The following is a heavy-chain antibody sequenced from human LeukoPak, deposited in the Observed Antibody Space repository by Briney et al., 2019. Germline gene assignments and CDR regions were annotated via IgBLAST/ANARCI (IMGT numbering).Heavy chain of an antibody. V-gene: IGHV3-33*01. CDR1: GFTFSSYG. J-gene: IGHJ4*02. D-gene: IGHD6-19*01. Sequence: GGSLRLSCAASGFTFSSYGMHWVRQAPGKGLEWVAVIWYDGSNKYYADSVKGRFTISRDNSKNTLYLQMNSLRAEDTAVYHCARDIWLGYFDYWGQGTLVTVSS. CDR2: IWYDGSNK. CDR3: ARDIWLGYFDY.